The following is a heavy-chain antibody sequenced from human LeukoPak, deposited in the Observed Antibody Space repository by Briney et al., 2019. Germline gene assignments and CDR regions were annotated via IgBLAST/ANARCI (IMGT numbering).Heavy chain of an antibody. CDR1: GFTFRSYG. CDR3: AKGEETYMDV. V-gene: IGHV3-33*06. J-gene: IGHJ6*03. CDR2: IWYDGSNK. Sequence: GGSLRLSCAASGFTFRSYGMHWVRQAPGKGLEWAAVIWYDGSNKYYADSVKGRFTISRDNSKNTLYLQMNSLRAEDTAVYYCAKGEETYMDVWGKGTTVTVSS.